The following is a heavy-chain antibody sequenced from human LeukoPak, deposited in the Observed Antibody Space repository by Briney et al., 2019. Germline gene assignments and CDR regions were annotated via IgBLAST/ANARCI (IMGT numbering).Heavy chain of an antibody. CDR2: LNWNGGST. CDR1: GFRFADFG. CDR3: ARRASGYSGFDLAH. J-gene: IGHJ1*01. Sequence: GGSLRLSCTASGFRFADFGMSWVRQVPGEGLEWVSGLNWNGGSTGYADSVKGRFTVSRDNAKNSLYMQMDSLRADDTAVYYCARRASGYSGFDLAHWGQGILVTVSS. V-gene: IGHV3-20*04. D-gene: IGHD5-12*01.